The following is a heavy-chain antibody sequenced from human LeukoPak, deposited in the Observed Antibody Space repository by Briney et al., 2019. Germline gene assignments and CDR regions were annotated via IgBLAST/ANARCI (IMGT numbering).Heavy chain of an antibody. V-gene: IGHV7-4-1*02. CDR2: IRTNTGSP. CDR3: AKDLDSAAFDI. Sequence: ASAKVSCGASGYTFTTYAINWVRQAPGQGLEYMGWIRTNTGSPTYAQGFTGRFVFSLDTSVNTAYLQISSLKAEDTAVYYCAKDLDSAAFDIWGQGTMVTVSS. CDR1: GYTFTTYA. J-gene: IGHJ3*02. D-gene: IGHD2-15*01.